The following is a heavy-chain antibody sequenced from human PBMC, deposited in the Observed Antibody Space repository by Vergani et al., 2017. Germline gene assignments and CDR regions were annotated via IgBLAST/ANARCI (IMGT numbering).Heavy chain of an antibody. D-gene: IGHD1-1*01. J-gene: IGHJ4*02. V-gene: IGHV5-51*01. CDR2: IYPADSDT. CDR1: EYSFGNYW. Sequence: EVELVQSGPEMRKPGESLKIFRKGSEYSFGNYWIGWVRQMPGKGLEWMGIIYPADSDTRYSPSFQGQVTNSADKSISTAFLQWDSLKASDTALYYCARHTTYTDSWGQGTLVTVSS. CDR3: ARHTTYTDS.